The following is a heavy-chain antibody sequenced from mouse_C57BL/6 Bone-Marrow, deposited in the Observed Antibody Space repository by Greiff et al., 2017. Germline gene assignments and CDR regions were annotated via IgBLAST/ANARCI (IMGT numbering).Heavy chain of an antibody. CDR1: GFTFSDYY. Sequence: EVKLEESGGGLVQPGGSLKLSCAASGFTFSDYYMYWVRQTPEKRLEWVAYISNGGGSTYYPDTVKGRFTISRDNAKNTLYLQMSRLKSEDTAMYYCARQVYYGSSYWDYWGQGTTLTVSS. D-gene: IGHD1-1*01. CDR3: ARQVYYGSSYWDY. CDR2: ISNGGGST. V-gene: IGHV5-12*01. J-gene: IGHJ2*01.